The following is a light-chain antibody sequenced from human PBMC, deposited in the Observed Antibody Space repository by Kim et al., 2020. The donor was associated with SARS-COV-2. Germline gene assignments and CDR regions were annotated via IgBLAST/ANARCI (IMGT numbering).Light chain of an antibody. CDR1: QTVTSSY. Sequence: DIVLTQSPGTLSLSPGGGAALSCRASQTVTSSYLAWYQQKPGQAPRLLIYGASNRGTGIPDRFSGSGSGTDFTLTISRLEPEDCAVYYCQQFGSSPWAFGQGTKVDIK. J-gene: IGKJ1*01. V-gene: IGKV3-20*01. CDR2: GAS. CDR3: QQFGSSPWA.